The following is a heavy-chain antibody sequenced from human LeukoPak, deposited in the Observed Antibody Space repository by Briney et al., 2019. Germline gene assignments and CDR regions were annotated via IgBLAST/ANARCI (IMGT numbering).Heavy chain of an antibody. CDR1: GFTFSNYW. D-gene: IGHD3-10*01. CDR2: INRDGSTT. Sequence: GGSLRLSCAASGFTFSNYWVHWVRQAPGKGLVWVSRINRDGSTTKYADSVKGRFTVSRDNAKNTLNLQMNSLRTEDTAVYYCARDKKSGESSEIDYWGQGTLVTVSS. V-gene: IGHV3-74*03. CDR3: ARDKKSGESSEIDY. J-gene: IGHJ4*02.